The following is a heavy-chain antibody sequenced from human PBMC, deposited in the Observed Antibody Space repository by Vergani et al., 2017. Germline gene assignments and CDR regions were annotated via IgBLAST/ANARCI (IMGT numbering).Heavy chain of an antibody. CDR1: GYTFTGYY. V-gene: IGHV1-8*02. D-gene: IGHD3-3*01. Sequence: QVQLVQSGAEVKKPGASVKVSCKASGYTFTGYYMHWVRQAPGQGLEWMGWMNPNSGNTGYAQKFQGRVTMTRNTSISTAYMELSSLRSEDTAVYYCARGGYDFWSGYYYFDYWGQGTLVTVSS. J-gene: IGHJ4*02. CDR2: MNPNSGNT. CDR3: ARGGYDFWSGYYYFDY.